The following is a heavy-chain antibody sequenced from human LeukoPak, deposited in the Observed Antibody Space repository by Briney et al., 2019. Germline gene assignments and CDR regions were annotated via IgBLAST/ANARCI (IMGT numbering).Heavy chain of an antibody. V-gene: IGHV4-4*07. CDR2: ADTTGNT. Sequence: PSETLSLTCSVSTAGSITGYHWNWIRQSAGEGLEWIGRADTTGNTKYNPSLKSRVIISVDTSNKQFSLKLTSVTAADTAVYYCARGGGDYVGWIDPWGQGTLVIVSS. CDR3: ARGGGDYVGWIDP. CDR1: TAGSITGYH. D-gene: IGHD4-17*01. J-gene: IGHJ5*02.